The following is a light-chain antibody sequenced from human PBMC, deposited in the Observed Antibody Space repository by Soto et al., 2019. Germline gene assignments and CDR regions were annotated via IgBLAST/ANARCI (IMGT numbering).Light chain of an antibody. J-gene: IGLJ1*01. V-gene: IGLV2-8*01. CDR1: SSDVGGYNY. CDR3: SSYAGSNKSV. Sequence: QSALTQPPSASGSLGQSVTISCTGTSSDVGGYNYVSWYQQYPGKAPKLMIYEVSKRPSGVPDRFSGSKSGDTASLTVSGLQAEDEADYYCSSYAGSNKSVFGTGTKLTVL. CDR2: EVS.